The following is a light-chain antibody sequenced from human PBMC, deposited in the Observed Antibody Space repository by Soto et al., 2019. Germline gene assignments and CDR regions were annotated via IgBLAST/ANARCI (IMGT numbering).Light chain of an antibody. J-gene: IGKJ1*01. V-gene: IGKV3-20*01. Sequence: EIVLTQSPGTLSLSPGERATLSCRASQSVSSSYLAWYQQNHGQAPRLLIYGASSRAPGIPDRFGGSGSGTDFTLTISRLEPEDFAVYYCQQYGSSRWTFGQGTKVAIK. CDR2: GAS. CDR3: QQYGSSRWT. CDR1: QSVSSSY.